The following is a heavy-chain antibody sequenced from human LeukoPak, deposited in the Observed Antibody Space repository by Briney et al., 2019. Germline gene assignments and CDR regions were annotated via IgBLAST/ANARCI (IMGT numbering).Heavy chain of an antibody. CDR2: INHSGST. Sequence: SETLSLTCAVYGGSFSGYYWSWIRPPPGKGLEWIGEINHSGSTNYNPSLKSRVTISVDTSKNQFSLKLSSVTAADTAVYYCARGRDYDYVWGSYRVYYFDYWGQGTLVTVSS. V-gene: IGHV4-34*01. CDR3: ARGRDYDYVWGSYRVYYFDY. D-gene: IGHD3-16*02. J-gene: IGHJ4*02. CDR1: GGSFSGYY.